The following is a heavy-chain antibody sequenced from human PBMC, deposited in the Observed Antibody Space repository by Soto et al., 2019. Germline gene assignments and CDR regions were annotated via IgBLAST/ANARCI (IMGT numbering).Heavy chain of an antibody. Sequence: GASVKVSCKASGYTFTSYAMHWVRQAPGQRLEWMGWINAGNGDVHYAQKFQERVTITRDRSINTAYMRMSSLRSEDTAMYYCASGGAGSGPFTWELPDHWGQGTLVTVSS. D-gene: IGHD1-26*01. CDR2: INAGNGDV. J-gene: IGHJ4*02. CDR3: ASGGAGSGPFTWELPDH. V-gene: IGHV1-3*01. CDR1: GYTFTSYA.